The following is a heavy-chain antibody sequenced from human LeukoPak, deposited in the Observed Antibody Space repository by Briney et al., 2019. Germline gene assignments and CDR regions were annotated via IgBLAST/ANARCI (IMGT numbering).Heavy chain of an antibody. D-gene: IGHD3-10*01. CDR2: IYTSGST. CDR3: ASRMVRGVMAFDY. CDR1: GGSISSGSYY. V-gene: IGHV4-61*02. Sequence: SETLSLTCTVSGGSISSGSYYWSWIRQPAGTGLEWIGRIYTSGSTNYNPSLKSRVTISVDTSKNQFSLKLSSVTAADTAVYYCASRMVRGVMAFDYWGQGTLVTVSS. J-gene: IGHJ4*02.